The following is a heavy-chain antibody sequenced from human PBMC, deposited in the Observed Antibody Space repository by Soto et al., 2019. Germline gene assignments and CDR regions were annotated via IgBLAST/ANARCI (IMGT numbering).Heavy chain of an antibody. CDR1: GGSISSGGYY. V-gene: IGHV4-31*03. Sequence: PSETLSLTCTVSGGSISSGGYYWSWIRQHPGKGLEWIGYIYYSGSTYYNPSLKSRVTISVDTSKNQFSLKLSSVTAADTAVYYCARLASSSPEVDYWGQGTLVTVSS. CDR3: ARLASSSPEVDY. D-gene: IGHD6-6*01. J-gene: IGHJ4*02. CDR2: IYYSGST.